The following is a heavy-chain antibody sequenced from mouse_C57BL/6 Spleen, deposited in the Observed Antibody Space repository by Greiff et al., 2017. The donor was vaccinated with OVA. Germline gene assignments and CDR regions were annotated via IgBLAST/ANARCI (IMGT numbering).Heavy chain of an antibody. D-gene: IGHD2-3*01. CDR1: GYTFTSYD. CDR3: ARYYDGYYPYWYFDV. Sequence: QVQLKQSGPELVKPGASVKLSCKASGYTFTSYDINWVKQRPGQGLEWIGWIYPRDGSTKYNEKFKGKATLTVATSSSTAYMELHSLTSEDSAVYFCARYYDGYYPYWYFDVWGTGTTVTVSS. V-gene: IGHV1-85*01. J-gene: IGHJ1*03. CDR2: IYPRDGST.